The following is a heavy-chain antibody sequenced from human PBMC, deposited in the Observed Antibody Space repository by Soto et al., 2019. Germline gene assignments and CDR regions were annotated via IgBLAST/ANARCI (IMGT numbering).Heavy chain of an antibody. CDR3: AKGKEAMDV. Sequence: QVQLQESGPGLVKPSGTLSLTCAVSGGSITSNTWWTWVRQSPGKGLEWIGEMYHSGVTSYNPSLGRRVTMSVDKSRNQFSLRLNSVSAADTAVYYCAKGKEAMDVWGQGTAVNVSS. J-gene: IGHJ6*02. V-gene: IGHV4-4*02. CDR2: MYHSGVT. CDR1: GGSITSNTW.